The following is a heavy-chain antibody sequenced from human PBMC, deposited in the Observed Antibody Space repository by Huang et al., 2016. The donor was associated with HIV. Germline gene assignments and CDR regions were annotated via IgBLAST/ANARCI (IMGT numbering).Heavy chain of an antibody. CDR2: ISATSTYI. CDR1: GFTFDTYS. CDR3: ARDRRGYSGLKGEFDY. D-gene: IGHD1-26*01. Sequence: EVQLVESGGGLVKPGGSLRLSCAASGFTFDTYSMNWVRQAPGKGLEWVSAISATSTYIKYADSMKGRFSIARDNAKNSRYLQLNSLGADDTAVYYCARDRRGYSGLKGEFDYWGQGTLVTVSS. V-gene: IGHV3-21*06. J-gene: IGHJ4*02.